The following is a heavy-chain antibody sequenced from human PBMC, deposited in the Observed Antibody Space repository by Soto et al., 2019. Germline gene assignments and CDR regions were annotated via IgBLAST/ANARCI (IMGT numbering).Heavy chain of an antibody. CDR2: IKSKTDGGTT. J-gene: IGHJ4*02. V-gene: IGHV3-15*01. CDR1: GFTFSNAW. D-gene: IGHD6-13*01. Sequence: GGSLRLSCAASGFTFSNAWMSWVRQAPGKGLEWVGRIKSKTDGGTTDYAAPVKGRFTISRDDSKNTLYLQMNSLKTEDTAVYYCTTPRLSSSWYYFDYWGQGTLVTVSS. CDR3: TTPRLSSSWYYFDY.